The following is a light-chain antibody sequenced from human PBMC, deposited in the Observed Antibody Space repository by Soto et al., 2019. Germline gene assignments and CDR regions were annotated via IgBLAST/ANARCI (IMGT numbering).Light chain of an antibody. J-gene: IGKJ2*01. Sequence: EIVRTQSPATLSVSPWERATLSCRASQSVSSDLAWYQQKPGQAPRLLIYAASTRATGIPARFSGSGSGTEFTLTISSLQSEDFAVYYCQQYNDWPLYTFGQGTKLEIK. CDR1: QSVSSD. CDR3: QQYNDWPLYT. V-gene: IGKV3-15*01. CDR2: AAS.